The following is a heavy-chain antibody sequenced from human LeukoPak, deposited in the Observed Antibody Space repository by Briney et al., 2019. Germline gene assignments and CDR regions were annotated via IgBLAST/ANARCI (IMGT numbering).Heavy chain of an antibody. CDR1: GGSISSINW. CDR3: ARGGVVPTGSSDY. J-gene: IGHJ4*02. CDR2: LYHSVRT. V-gene: IGHV4-4*02. D-gene: IGHD2-2*01. Sequence: SETLSLTCAVSGGSISSINWWSWVRQPPGKGLEWIGALYHSVRTNYNPSLKSRVTISADKSKNQFSLTLSSGTAADTAVYYGARGGVVPTGSSDYWSQGTLVTVSS.